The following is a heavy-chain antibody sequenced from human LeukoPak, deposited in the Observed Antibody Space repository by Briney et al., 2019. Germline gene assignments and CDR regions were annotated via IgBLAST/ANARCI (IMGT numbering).Heavy chain of an antibody. CDR2: ISSSGSTI. V-gene: IGHV3-11*01. Sequence: GGSLRLSCAASGFTFSDYYMSWIRQAPGKGLEWVSYISSSGSTIYYAASVKGRFTISRDNAKNSLYMQMNSLTAEDTGVYYCAGEYSYGYINWGQGTLVTVSS. CDR1: GFTFSDYY. CDR3: AGEYSYGYIN. D-gene: IGHD5-18*01. J-gene: IGHJ4*02.